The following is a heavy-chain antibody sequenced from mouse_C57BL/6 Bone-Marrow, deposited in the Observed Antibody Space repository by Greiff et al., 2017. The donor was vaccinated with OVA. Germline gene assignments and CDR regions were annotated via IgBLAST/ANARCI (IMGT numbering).Heavy chain of an antibody. J-gene: IGHJ1*03. CDR2: IYWDDDK. CDR1: GFSLSTSGMG. D-gene: IGHD2-5*01. Sequence: QVTLKESGPGILQSSQTLSLTCSFSGFSLSTSGMGVSWLRQPSGKGLEWLAHIYWDDDKRYNPSLKSRPTISKDTSRNQVFLKITSVDTADTATYYCARNSNYEYFDVWGTGTTVTVSS. CDR3: ARNSNYEYFDV. V-gene: IGHV8-12*01.